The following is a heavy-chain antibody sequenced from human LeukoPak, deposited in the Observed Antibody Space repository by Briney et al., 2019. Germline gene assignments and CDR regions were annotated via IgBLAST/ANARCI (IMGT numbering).Heavy chain of an antibody. V-gene: IGHV3-11*01. Sequence: PGGSLRLSCVACGFSFSDYYMSWIRQAPGRGLERISYISGSGSDLYYAESVKGRFTISRDNANNSLYLQMNSLRAEDTAVYYCARSIGYYYTMDVGGQGTTVTVSS. J-gene: IGHJ6*02. D-gene: IGHD3-22*01. CDR1: GFSFSDYY. CDR2: ISGSGSDL. CDR3: ARSIGYYYTMDV.